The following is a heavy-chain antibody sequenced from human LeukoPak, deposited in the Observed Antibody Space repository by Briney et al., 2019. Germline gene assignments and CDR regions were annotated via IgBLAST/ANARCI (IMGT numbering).Heavy chain of an antibody. Sequence: ASVKVSCKASGYTFTSYAMNWVRQAPGQGLEWMGWINTNTGNPTYAQGFTGRFVFSLDTSVSTAYLQISSLKAEDTAVYYCARKSVAATPRDIVYQYYSMDVWGKGTTVTVSS. J-gene: IGHJ6*03. CDR2: INTNTGNP. CDR1: GYTFTSYA. CDR3: ARKSVAATPRDIVYQYYSMDV. D-gene: IGHD2-15*01. V-gene: IGHV7-4-1*02.